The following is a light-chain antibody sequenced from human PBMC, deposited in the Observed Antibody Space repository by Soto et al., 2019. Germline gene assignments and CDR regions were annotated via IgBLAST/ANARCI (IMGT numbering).Light chain of an antibody. V-gene: IGKV3-11*01. J-gene: IGKJ3*01. CDR2: DAS. CDR1: QSVSTS. Sequence: EIVLTQSPGTLSLSPGEIATLSCRASQSVSTSLAWYQQKPGQAPSLLIYDASNRATGVPARFSGSGSGTDFTLTISSLEPEDVAVYYCQQRRDFFQVTFGPGTRLDIK. CDR3: QQRRDFFQVT.